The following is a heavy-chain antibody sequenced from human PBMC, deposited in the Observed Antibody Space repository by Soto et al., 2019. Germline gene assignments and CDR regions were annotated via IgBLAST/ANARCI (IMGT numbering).Heavy chain of an antibody. CDR1: GGSLSTYY. D-gene: IGHD4-17*01. CDR2: IYHTGTT. CDR3: ARASMTTIAMDV. Sequence: SETLSLTCTVSGGSLSTYYWTWIRQPPGKGLEWIGYIYHTGTTNYNPSLKSRLSISVDTSKNQFSLKLTSVTAADTAVYYCARASMTTIAMDVWGQGTTVTVS. V-gene: IGHV4-59*01. J-gene: IGHJ6*02.